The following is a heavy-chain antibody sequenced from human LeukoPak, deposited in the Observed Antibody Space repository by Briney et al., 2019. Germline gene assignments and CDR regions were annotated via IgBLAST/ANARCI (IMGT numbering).Heavy chain of an antibody. Sequence: EASVKVSCKASGYTFTSYGISWVRQAPGQGLEWMGWISAYNGNTNYAQKLQGRVTMTTDTSTSTAYMELSSLRSEDTAVYYCAREGHCSGGSCYVRLTGAFDIWGQGTMVTVSS. V-gene: IGHV1-18*01. CDR2: ISAYNGNT. J-gene: IGHJ3*02. CDR3: AREGHCSGGSCYVRLTGAFDI. D-gene: IGHD2-15*01. CDR1: GYTFTSYG.